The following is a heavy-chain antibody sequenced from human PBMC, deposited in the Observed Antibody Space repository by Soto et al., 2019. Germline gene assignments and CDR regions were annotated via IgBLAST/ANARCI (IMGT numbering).Heavy chain of an antibody. CDR3: ARERHIVVVPAAKNYYYYYMDV. CDR1: GFTFSSYW. D-gene: IGHD2-2*01. J-gene: IGHJ6*03. V-gene: IGHV3-7*01. CDR2: IKQDGSEK. Sequence: GGSLRLSCAASGFTFSSYWMSWVRQAPGKGLEWVANIKQDGSEKYYVDSVKGRFTISRDSAKNSLYLQMNSLRAEDTAVYYCARERHIVVVPAAKNYYYYYMDVWGKGTTVTVSS.